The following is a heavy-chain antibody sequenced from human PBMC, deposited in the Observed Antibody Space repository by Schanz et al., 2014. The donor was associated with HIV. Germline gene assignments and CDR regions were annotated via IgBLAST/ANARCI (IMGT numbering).Heavy chain of an antibody. J-gene: IGHJ3*02. CDR1: GGRFSSYA. V-gene: IGHV1-69*01. CDR3: ARGLKDSSSSEAFHI. D-gene: IGHD6-6*01. Sequence: QVQLVQSGAEVKKPGSSVKVSCESSGGRFSSYAINWVRQAPGQGLEWMGGIVPIFGTPNYAQNFQGRVTITADESASTAYMELSSLRSDDTAMYYCARGLKDSSSSEAFHIWGQGTMVTVSS. CDR2: IVPIFGTP.